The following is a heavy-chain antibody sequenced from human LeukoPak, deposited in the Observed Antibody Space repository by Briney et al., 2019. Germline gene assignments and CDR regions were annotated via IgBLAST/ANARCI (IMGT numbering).Heavy chain of an antibody. Sequence: PGGSLRLSCAASGFTFSSYSMNWVRQAPGKGLEWVSSISSSSSYIYYADSVKGRFTISRDNAKNSLYLQMNSLRAEDTAVYYCARKRGYSGYSSSPHNWFDPWGQGTLVTVSS. V-gene: IGHV3-21*01. CDR2: ISSSSSYI. J-gene: IGHJ5*02. CDR3: ARKRGYSGYSSSPHNWFDP. D-gene: IGHD5-12*01. CDR1: GFTFSSYS.